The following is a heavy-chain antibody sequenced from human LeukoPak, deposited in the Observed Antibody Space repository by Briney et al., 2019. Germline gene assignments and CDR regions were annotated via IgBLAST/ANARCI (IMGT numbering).Heavy chain of an antibody. CDR2: IRQDGSEK. D-gene: IGHD3-22*01. CDR3: ARAAPITMIVVVEEGAFDI. V-gene: IGHV3-7*01. Sequence: PGGSLRLSCAASGFTFSSYWMSWIRQAPGKGLEWVANIRQDGSEKYYVDSVKGRFTISRDNAKNSLYLQMNSLRAEDTAVYYCARAAPITMIVVVEEGAFDIWGQGTMVTVSS. CDR1: GFTFSSYW. J-gene: IGHJ3*02.